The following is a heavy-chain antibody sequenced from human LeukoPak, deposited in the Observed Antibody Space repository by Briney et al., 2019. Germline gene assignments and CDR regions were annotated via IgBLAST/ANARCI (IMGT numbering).Heavy chain of an antibody. Sequence: SETLSLTCTVSGGSISSYYWSWIRQPPGKGLEWIGYIYYSGSTNYNPSLKSRVTISVDTSKNQFSLKLSSVTAADTAVYYCARDKMYCDILTGYRSVGFDYWGQGTLVTVSS. CDR3: ARDKMYCDILTGYRSVGFDY. D-gene: IGHD3-9*01. CDR2: IYYSGST. J-gene: IGHJ4*02. CDR1: GGSISSYY. V-gene: IGHV4-59*01.